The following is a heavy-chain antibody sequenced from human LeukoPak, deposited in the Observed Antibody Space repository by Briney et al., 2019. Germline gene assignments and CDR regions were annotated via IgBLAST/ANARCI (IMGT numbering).Heavy chain of an antibody. D-gene: IGHD6-19*01. CDR2: IRYDGSNK. V-gene: IGHV3-30*02. J-gene: IGHJ3*02. CDR1: GFTFSSYG. CDR3: ARDLLMAGANDAFDI. Sequence: GGSLRLSCGASGFTFSSYGMHWVRQAPGKGLEWVTFIRYDGSNKYYADSVKGRFTISRDNSKNTLYLQMNSLRVEDTAVYYCARDLLMAGANDAFDIWGQGTMVTVSS.